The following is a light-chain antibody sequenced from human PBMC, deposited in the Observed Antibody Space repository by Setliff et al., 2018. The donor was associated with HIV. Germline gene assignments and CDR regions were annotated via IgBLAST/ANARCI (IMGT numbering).Light chain of an antibody. CDR2: DVG. CDR1: SDDIGYYNY. CDR3: SSYKFGRTIV. Sequence: QSALTQPASVSGSPGQSITISCTGTSDDIGYYNYVSWYQQHPGKAPKILIYDVGNRPSGISDRFSGSKSGNTASLTISGLQAEDEADYYCSSYKFGRTIVFGAGTKVTVL. J-gene: IGLJ1*01. V-gene: IGLV2-14*03.